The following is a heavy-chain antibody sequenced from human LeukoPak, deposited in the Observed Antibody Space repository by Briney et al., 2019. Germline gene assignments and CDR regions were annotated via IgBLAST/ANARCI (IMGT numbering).Heavy chain of an antibody. Sequence: ASVKISCKASGYTFTGYYMHWVRQAPGQGLEWMGWINPNSGGTNYAQKFQGGVTMTEDTSTDTAYMELSSLRSEDTAVYYCATDLTYFATGSFFNGYWGQGTLVTVSS. D-gene: IGHD3-10*01. CDR2: INPNSGGT. J-gene: IGHJ4*02. CDR1: GYTFTGYY. CDR3: ATDLTYFATGSFFNGY. V-gene: IGHV1-2*02.